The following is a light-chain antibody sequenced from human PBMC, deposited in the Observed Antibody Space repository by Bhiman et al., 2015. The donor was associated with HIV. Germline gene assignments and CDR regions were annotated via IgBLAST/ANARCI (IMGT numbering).Light chain of an antibody. Sequence: QSVLTQPPSVSAAPRQKVTISCSGSSSNIGRDFVSWYQQLPGAAPKLLIYDTYKRPSGIPDRFSGSKSGTSATLGITELQTGDEADYYCAAWDDSLNGVIFGGGTKLTVL. V-gene: IGLV1-51*01. CDR2: DTY. CDR3: AAWDDSLNGVI. CDR1: SSNIGRDF. J-gene: IGLJ2*01.